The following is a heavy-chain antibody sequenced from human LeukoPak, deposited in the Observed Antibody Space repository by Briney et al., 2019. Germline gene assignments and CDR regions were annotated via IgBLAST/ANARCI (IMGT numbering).Heavy chain of an antibody. Sequence: SETLSLTCTVSGGSISSSDYYWGWIRQPPGKGLEWIASIYYSGTTHYNPSHQSRVTMSVDTSKNQFSLKLSSVTAADTAVYYCARGLDVVVPAGQAYYYYYMDVWGKGTTVTVSS. V-gene: IGHV4-39*01. CDR1: GGSISSSDYY. D-gene: IGHD2-2*01. J-gene: IGHJ6*03. CDR3: ARGLDVVVPAGQAYYYYYMDV. CDR2: IYYSGTT.